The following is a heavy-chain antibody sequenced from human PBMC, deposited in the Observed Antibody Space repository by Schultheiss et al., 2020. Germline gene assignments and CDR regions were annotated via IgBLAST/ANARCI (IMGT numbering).Heavy chain of an antibody. CDR2: IYYSGST. CDR1: GGSISSSNW. D-gene: IGHD3-16*01. Sequence: SETLSLTCAVSGGSISSSNWWSWVRQPPGKGLEWIGSIYYSGSTYYNPSLKSRVTISVDTSKNQFSLKLSSVTAADTAVYYCARRCYGRCGWYFDLWGRGTLVTVSS. CDR3: ARRCYGRCGWYFDL. V-gene: IGHV4-4*02. J-gene: IGHJ2*01.